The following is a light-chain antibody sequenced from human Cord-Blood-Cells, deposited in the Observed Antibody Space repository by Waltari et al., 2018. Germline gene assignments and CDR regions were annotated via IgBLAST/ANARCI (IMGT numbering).Light chain of an antibody. J-gene: IGKJ1*01. CDR1: PSVLYSSNNKNY. CDR2: WAS. CDR3: QQYYSTPWT. V-gene: IGKV4-1*01. Sequence: DLVMTQSPDPLAVSLGERATINCKSSPSVLYSSNNKNYLAWYQQKPGQPPKLLIYWASTRESGVPDRFSGSGSGTDFTLTISSLQAEDVAVYYCQQYYSTPWTFGQGTKVEIK.